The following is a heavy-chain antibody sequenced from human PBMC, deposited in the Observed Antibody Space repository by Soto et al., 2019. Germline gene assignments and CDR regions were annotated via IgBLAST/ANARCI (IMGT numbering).Heavy chain of an antibody. CDR1: GFTFSSYA. CDR3: AREGNFSNLDY. V-gene: IGHV3-30-3*01. J-gene: IGHJ4*02. CDR2: ISYDGSNK. D-gene: IGHD1-7*01. Sequence: QVQLVESGGGVVQPGRSLRLSCAASGFTFSSYAMHWVRQAPGKGLEWVAVISYDGSNKYYADSVKGRFTISRDNSKSTLYLQMNSLRAEDTAVYYCAREGNFSNLDYWGQGTLVTVSS.